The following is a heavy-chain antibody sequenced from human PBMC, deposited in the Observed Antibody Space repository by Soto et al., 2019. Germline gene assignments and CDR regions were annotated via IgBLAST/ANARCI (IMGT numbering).Heavy chain of an antibody. CDR1: GGSISSGGYY. D-gene: IGHD6-6*01. V-gene: IGHV4-31*03. Sequence: SETLSLTCTVSGGSISSGGYYWSWIRQHPGKGLEWIGYIYYSGSTYYNPSLKSRVTISVDTSKNQFSLKLSSVTAADTAVYYXARDPVPQGRYYYGMDVWGQGTTVTVSS. J-gene: IGHJ6*02. CDR3: ARDPVPQGRYYYGMDV. CDR2: IYYSGST.